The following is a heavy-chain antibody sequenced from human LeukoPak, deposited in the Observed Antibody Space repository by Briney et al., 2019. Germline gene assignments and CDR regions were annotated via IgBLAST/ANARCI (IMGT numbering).Heavy chain of an antibody. D-gene: IGHD3-16*01. J-gene: IGHJ5*02. CDR2: MNPNSGNT. CDR1: GYTFTSYD. CDR3: WRIPVFWGGSRNWFDH. V-gene: IGHV1-8*01. Sequence: ASAKVSCKASGYTFTSYDINLGRQATGQGLELMGWMNPNSGNTGYAQKFQGRVTMTRNTSITTAYMELSSLRSEDTAVYYVWRIPVFWGGSRNWFDHWGQGTLVTVSS.